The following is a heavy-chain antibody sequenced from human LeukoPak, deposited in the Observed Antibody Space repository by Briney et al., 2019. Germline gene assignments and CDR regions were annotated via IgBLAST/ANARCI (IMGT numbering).Heavy chain of an antibody. D-gene: IGHD1-26*01. CDR3: ARKVVGPKGGFDP. V-gene: IGHV4-39*02. CDR2: IHYSAST. Sequence: SETLSLTRTLSGGSLCSSSHSCGWIRHPPGDGVGWVASIHYSASTDYNPSPKSRVTISVDTSKNHLSLKLSSVTAADTAVYYCARKVVGPKGGFDPWGQGTLVTVSS. J-gene: IGHJ5*02. CDR1: GGSLCSSSHS.